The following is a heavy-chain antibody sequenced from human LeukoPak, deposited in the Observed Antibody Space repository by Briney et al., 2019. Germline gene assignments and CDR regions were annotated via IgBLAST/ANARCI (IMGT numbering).Heavy chain of an antibody. Sequence: SETLSLTCTVSGGSISSYYWSWIRQPPGKGLEWIGYIYYSGSTSYNPSLKSRVTISVDTSKNQFSLKLSSVTAADTAVYYCARAGYSSGWYNWFDPWGQGTLVTVSS. CDR3: ARAGYSSGWYNWFDP. J-gene: IGHJ5*02. CDR1: GGSISSYY. V-gene: IGHV4-59*01. CDR2: IYYSGST. D-gene: IGHD6-19*01.